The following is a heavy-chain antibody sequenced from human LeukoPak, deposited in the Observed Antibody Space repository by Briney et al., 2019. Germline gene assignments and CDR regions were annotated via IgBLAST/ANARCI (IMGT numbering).Heavy chain of an antibody. CDR3: ARGQTIVVVITEYFDL. V-gene: IGHV4-39*07. J-gene: IGHJ2*01. CDR1: GGSISSSSYY. CDR2: IYYSGSA. Sequence: NPSETLSLTCTVSGGSISSSSYYWGWIRQPPGKGLEWIGSIYYSGSAYYNPSLKSRVTISVDTSKNQFSLKLSSVTAADTAVYYCARGQTIVVVITEYFDLWGRGTLVTVSS. D-gene: IGHD3-22*01.